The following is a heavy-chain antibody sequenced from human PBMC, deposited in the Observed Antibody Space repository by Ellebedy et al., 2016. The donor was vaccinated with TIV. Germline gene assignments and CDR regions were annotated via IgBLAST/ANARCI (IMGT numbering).Heavy chain of an antibody. CDR2: IKQDGSEK. D-gene: IGHD3-10*01. CDR1: GFTFTTYW. CDR3: AIRGRY. V-gene: IGHV3-7*03. J-gene: IGHJ4*02. Sequence: GESLKISCAASGFTFTTYWMSWVRPAPGKGLEWVANIKQDGSEKYYVDSVKGRFTISRDNAKNSLYLPINRLRAEDTDVYDCAIRGRYWGQGTLVTVSS.